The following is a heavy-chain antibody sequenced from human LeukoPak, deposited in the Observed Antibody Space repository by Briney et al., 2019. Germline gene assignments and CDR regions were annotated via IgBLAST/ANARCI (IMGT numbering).Heavy chain of an antibody. CDR2: ISPSGDIT. J-gene: IGHJ4*02. CDR1: GFTFSKHG. CDR3: AKDSAKKYDDY. V-gene: IGHV3-23*01. D-gene: IGHD2/OR15-2a*01. Sequence: GGSLRLSCAASGFTFSKHGMNWVRQAPGKGLEWVSGISPSGDITYYADSVKGRFTISRDNSKNTLYLEVISLTAEDTAVYYCAKDSAKKYDDYWGQGTLVTVSS.